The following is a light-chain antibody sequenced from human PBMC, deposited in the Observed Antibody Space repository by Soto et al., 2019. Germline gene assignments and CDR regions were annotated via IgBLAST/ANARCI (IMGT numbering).Light chain of an antibody. CDR3: QQYKNYPIT. CDR2: GAS. J-gene: IGKJ5*01. V-gene: IGKV1-16*01. Sequence: DIQMTQSPSSLSASVGDRVTITCRASQDISNYLVWFQQKPGKAPKSLISGASSLQSGVPLRFSGSGSGTEFTLTISSLQPEDFGTYYCQQYKNYPITCGQGTRLDIK. CDR1: QDISNY.